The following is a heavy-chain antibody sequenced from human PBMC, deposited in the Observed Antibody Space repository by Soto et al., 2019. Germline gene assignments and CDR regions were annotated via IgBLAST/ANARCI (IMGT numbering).Heavy chain of an antibody. Sequence: QVQVVQSGAEVKKPGASVKVSCKASGYTFTDYHIHWVRQAPGQGLEWLGRINPKSGGTSTAQKFQGWVTMTTDTSISTASMELTRLTSDDTAIYYCARGDSTDCSNGVCSFFYNHDMDVWGQGTTVTVSS. CDR1: GYTFTDYH. V-gene: IGHV1-2*04. CDR3: ARGDSTDCSNGVCSFFYNHDMDV. J-gene: IGHJ6*02. CDR2: INPKSGGT. D-gene: IGHD2-8*01.